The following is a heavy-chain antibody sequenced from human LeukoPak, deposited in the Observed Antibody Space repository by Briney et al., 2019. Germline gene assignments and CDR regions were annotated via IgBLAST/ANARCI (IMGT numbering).Heavy chain of an antibody. CDR2: ISGSGGRT. J-gene: IGHJ4*02. Sequence: GGSLRLSCAASGFTFISYAMSWVRPAPGKGLEWVSSISGSGGRTSYADSVQGRFTISRNNSKNNLYLELNSLRAEDAAVYFCAKAVIGSGWTLGYWGQGTLVTVS. CDR1: GFTFISYA. V-gene: IGHV3-23*01. CDR3: AKAVIGSGWTLGY. D-gene: IGHD6-19*01.